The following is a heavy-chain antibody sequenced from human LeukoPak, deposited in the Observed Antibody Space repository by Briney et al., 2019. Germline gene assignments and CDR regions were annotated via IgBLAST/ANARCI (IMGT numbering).Heavy chain of an antibody. J-gene: IGHJ2*01. CDR2: ISYDGSNK. CDR1: GFTFSSYA. D-gene: IGHD6-13*01. V-gene: IGHV3-30*04. Sequence: GGSLRLSCAASGFTFSSYAMHWVRQAPGKGLEWVAVISYDGSNKYYADSVKGRFTISRDNSKNTLYLQMNSLRAEVTAVYYCAKGAAARFDLWGRGTLVTVSS. CDR3: AKGAAARFDL.